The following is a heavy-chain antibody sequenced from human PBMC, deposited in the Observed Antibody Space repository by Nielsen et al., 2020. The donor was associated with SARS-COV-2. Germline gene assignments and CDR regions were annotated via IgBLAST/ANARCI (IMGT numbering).Heavy chain of an antibody. CDR1: GFTFDDYA. CDR3: AKAWAGYSSTPI. J-gene: IGHJ3*02. D-gene: IGHD6-19*01. CDR2: ISWNNGSI. V-gene: IGHV3-9*01. Sequence: SLKISCAASGFTFDDYAMHWVRQAPGKGLEWVSGISWNNGSIGYADSVKGRFTISRDNAKNSLYLQMNSLRAEDTALYYCAKAWAGYSSTPIWGQGTMVTVSS.